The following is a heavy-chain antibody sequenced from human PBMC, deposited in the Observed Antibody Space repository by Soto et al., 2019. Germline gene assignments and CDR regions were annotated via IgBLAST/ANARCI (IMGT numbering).Heavy chain of an antibody. CDR2: IPSRGRP. D-gene: IGHD5-12*01. V-gene: IGHV4-30-4*01. CDR3: ARDTYSGYDFGL. J-gene: IGHJ5*02. Sequence: QVQLRESGPGLVKPSQTLSLTCSVSGASVAGGSDYWSWVRQPPGKGLEWIGYIPSRGRPFYNPSLTSRGTISADTSKTQLSLQLTSVTAADTAVYYCARDTYSGYDFGLWGQGTLVTVSS. CDR1: GASVAGGSDY.